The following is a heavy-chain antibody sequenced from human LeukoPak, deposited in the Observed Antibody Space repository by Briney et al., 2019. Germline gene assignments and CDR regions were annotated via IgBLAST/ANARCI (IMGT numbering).Heavy chain of an antibody. CDR3: ARDRKDSSSWGNWYFDL. CDR2: IYHSGST. Sequence: SETLSLTCTVSGGSISSSSYYWGWIRQPPGKGLEWIGSIYHSGSTNYNPSLKSRVTISVDKSKNQFSLKLSSVTAADTAVYYCARDRKDSSSWGNWYFDLWGRGTLVTVSS. D-gene: IGHD6-13*01. J-gene: IGHJ2*01. V-gene: IGHV4-39*07. CDR1: GGSISSSSYY.